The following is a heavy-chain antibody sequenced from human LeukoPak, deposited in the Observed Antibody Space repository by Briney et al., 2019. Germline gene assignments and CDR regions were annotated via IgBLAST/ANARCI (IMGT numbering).Heavy chain of an antibody. CDR3: ARGATGQLLDWFDP. Sequence: PSETLSLTCAVSGYSISSGYYWGWIRQPPGKGLEWIGSIYHSGSTYYNPSLKSRVTISVDTSKNQFSLKLSSVTAADTAVYYCARGATGQLLDWFDPWGQGTLVTVSS. J-gene: IGHJ5*02. V-gene: IGHV4-38-2*01. D-gene: IGHD2-2*01. CDR2: IYHSGST. CDR1: GYSISSGYY.